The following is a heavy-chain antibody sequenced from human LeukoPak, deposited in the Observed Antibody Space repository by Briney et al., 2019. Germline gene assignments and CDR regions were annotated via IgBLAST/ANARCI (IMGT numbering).Heavy chain of an antibody. D-gene: IGHD3-3*01. J-gene: IGHJ4*02. Sequence: PGGSLRLSCAASGFTFSSYAMSWVRQAPGKGLEWVSAISGSGGSTYYADSVKGRFTISRDNSKNTLYLQMNSLRAEDTAVYYCAKANTVVLRFLDPWDYWGQGTLVTVSS. CDR2: ISGSGGST. CDR3: AKANTVVLRFLDPWDY. CDR1: GFTFSSYA. V-gene: IGHV3-23*01.